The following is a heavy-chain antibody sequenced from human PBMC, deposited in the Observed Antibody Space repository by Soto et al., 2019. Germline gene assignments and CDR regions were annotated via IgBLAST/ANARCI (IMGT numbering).Heavy chain of an antibody. Sequence: GGSLRLSCAASGFTFSSYWMHWVRQAPGKGLVWVSRINSDGSSTSYADSVKGRFTISRDNAKNTLYLQMNSLRAEDTAVYYCATGQPRHIVGVTHRNYFDYWGQGTLVTVSS. J-gene: IGHJ4*02. V-gene: IGHV3-74*01. D-gene: IGHD1-26*01. CDR1: GFTFSSYW. CDR3: ATGQPRHIVGVTHRNYFDY. CDR2: INSDGSST.